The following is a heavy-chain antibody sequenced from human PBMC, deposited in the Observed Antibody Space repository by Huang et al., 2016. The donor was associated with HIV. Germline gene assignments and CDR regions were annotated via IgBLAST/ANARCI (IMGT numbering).Heavy chain of an antibody. D-gene: IGHD2-21*01. J-gene: IGHJ3*02. CDR1: GYTLTELS. V-gene: IGHV1-24*01. Sequence: QVQLVQSGAEVKKPGASVKVSCKVSGYTLTELSIHWVRQAPGKGLEWMGVFAPEHGETIYAQNFQGRVTMTEDTSTDTAYMELHSLRPEDTAVDYCAAGYDTYYDIWGQGTMVIASS. CDR2: FAPEHGET. CDR3: AAGYDTYYDI.